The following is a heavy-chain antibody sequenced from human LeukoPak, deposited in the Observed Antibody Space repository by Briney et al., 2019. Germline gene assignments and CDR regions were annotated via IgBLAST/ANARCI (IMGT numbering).Heavy chain of an antibody. Sequence: GGSLRLSCAASGFTFSSYAMHWVRQAPGKGLEWVAVISYDGSNKYYADSVKGRFTISRDNSKNTLYLQMNSLRAEDTAVYYCARVPEVAGTELDYFDYWGQGTLVTVSS. V-gene: IGHV3-30-3*01. CDR2: ISYDGSNK. J-gene: IGHJ4*02. CDR1: GFTFSSYA. CDR3: ARVPEVAGTELDYFDY. D-gene: IGHD6-19*01.